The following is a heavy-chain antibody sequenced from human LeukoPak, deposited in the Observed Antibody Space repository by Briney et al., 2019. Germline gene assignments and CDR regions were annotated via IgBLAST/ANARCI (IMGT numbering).Heavy chain of an antibody. D-gene: IGHD3-22*01. CDR2: IIPIFGTA. CDR1: GGTFSGYA. Sequence: SVKVSCKASGGTFSGYAISWVRQAPGQGLEWMGGIIPIFGTANYAQKFQGRVTITADESTSTAYMEVSSLRSEYTSVYYCARDRFRSTNSYNSSGYLNWFDPWGQATLVTVSS. V-gene: IGHV1-69*01. CDR3: ARDRFRSTNSYNSSGYLNWFDP. J-gene: IGHJ5*02.